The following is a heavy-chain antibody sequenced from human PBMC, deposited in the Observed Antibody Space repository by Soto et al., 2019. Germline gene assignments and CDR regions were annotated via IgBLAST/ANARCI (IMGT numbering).Heavy chain of an antibody. J-gene: IGHJ4*02. CDR1: GFTFHNYG. CDR2: ISYDGRNK. V-gene: IGHV3-30*18. Sequence: QVQLVESGGGVVQPGRSLRLSCAASGFTFHNYGMHWVRRAPGKGLQWVAVISYDGRNKYYADSVMGRFTISRDNDKDTLSLQIYSLRTEDTAVYYCAKAFKIQGRGVPPPDFWGQGTLVTVSS. D-gene: IGHD3-10*01. CDR3: AKAFKIQGRGVPPPDF.